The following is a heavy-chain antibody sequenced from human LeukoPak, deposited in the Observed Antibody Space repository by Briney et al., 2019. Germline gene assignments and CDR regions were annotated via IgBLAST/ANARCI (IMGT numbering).Heavy chain of an antibody. CDR3: ARGGSSWDFAFDI. V-gene: IGHV3-30*03. CDR1: GFTFTHYA. Sequence: PGGSLRLSCAASGFTFTHYAMHWVRQTPGKGLEWVAVIFYDGTIQYYSDSVRGRLIVSRDNPKNTLYLQMNSLRTEDTAMYYCARGGSSWDFAFDIWGQGTMVTVSS. J-gene: IGHJ3*02. CDR2: IFYDGTIQ. D-gene: IGHD6-13*01.